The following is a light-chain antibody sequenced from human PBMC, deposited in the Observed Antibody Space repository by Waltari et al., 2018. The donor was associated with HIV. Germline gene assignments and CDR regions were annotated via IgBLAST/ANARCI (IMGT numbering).Light chain of an antibody. CDR1: PLSTHY. J-gene: IGLJ2*01. CDR2: KDT. Sequence: SYELTQPPSVSVSPGQTARISCSGDPLSTHYAHWYQHKPGQAPVVVIIKDTERPSGIPERFSGSSSGTTVTLTIRGVQAEDEADYYCQSSDNSEHMIFGGGTKLTVL. CDR3: QSSDNSEHMI. V-gene: IGLV3-25*03.